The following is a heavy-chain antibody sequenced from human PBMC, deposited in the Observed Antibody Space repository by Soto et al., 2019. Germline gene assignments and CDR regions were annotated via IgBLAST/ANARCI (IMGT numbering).Heavy chain of an antibody. Sequence: QVQLQESGPGLVKPSQTLSLTCAVSGASISSGGYYWNWIRQHPGKGLEWIGHIYNSGTTHYNPSLKRRLTISVDTSKNHFFLKLDSLTAAYTAVYYCAREGSSTVTALRALDIWGHGTLVTVSP. V-gene: IGHV4-31*11. J-gene: IGHJ3*02. CDR2: IYNSGTT. D-gene: IGHD4-17*01. CDR3: AREGSSTVTALRALDI. CDR1: GASISSGGYY.